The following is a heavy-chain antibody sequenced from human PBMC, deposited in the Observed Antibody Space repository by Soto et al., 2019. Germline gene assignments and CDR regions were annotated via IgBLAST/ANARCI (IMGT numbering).Heavy chain of an antibody. J-gene: IGHJ6*02. V-gene: IGHV5-10-1*01. Sequence: PGESLKISCKGFGSSFSSYWISWVRQMPGKGLEWMGRIDPSDPYTNYSPSFQGPVTTSTDKSISTAYLQWSSLRASDTAKYYCARRYWSSTSCRSNYYAMDVWGQGTTVTVSS. CDR2: IDPSDPYT. CDR3: ARRYWSSTSCRSNYYAMDV. CDR1: GSSFSSYW. D-gene: IGHD2-2*01.